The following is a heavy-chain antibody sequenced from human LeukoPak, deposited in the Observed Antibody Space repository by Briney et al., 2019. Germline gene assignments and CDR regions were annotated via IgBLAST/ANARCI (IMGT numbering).Heavy chain of an antibody. D-gene: IGHD4-17*01. Sequence: QTGGSLRLSCAASGFTFSSYAMSWVRQAPGKGLEWVSAISGSGGSTYYADSVKGRFTISRDNSKNMLYLQMNSLRAEDTAVYYCAKDYGDYKSLFDYWGQGTLVTVSS. CDR1: GFTFSSYA. CDR3: AKDYGDYKSLFDY. V-gene: IGHV3-23*01. J-gene: IGHJ4*02. CDR2: ISGSGGST.